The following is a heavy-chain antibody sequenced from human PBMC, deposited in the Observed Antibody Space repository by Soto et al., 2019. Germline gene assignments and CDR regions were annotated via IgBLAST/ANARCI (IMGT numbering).Heavy chain of an antibody. V-gene: IGHV3-48*01. CDR1: GFIFSSYS. CDR2: ISSTSTI. CDR3: ARAHYFDY. J-gene: IGHJ4*02. Sequence: GGSLRLSCAASGFIFSSYSMNWVRQAPGKGLEWVSYISSTSTIDYADSVKGRFTISRDNAKNSLYLQMNSLRAEDTAVYYCARAHYFDYWGQGTPVTVSS.